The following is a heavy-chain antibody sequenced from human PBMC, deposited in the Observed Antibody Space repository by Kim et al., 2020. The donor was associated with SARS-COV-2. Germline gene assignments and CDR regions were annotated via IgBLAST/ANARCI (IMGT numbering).Heavy chain of an antibody. CDR3: AREHIVATVDAFDI. CDR1: GGTFSSYA. D-gene: IGHD5-12*01. V-gene: IGHV1-69*04. Sequence: SVKVSCKASGGTFSSYAISWVRQAPGQGLEWMGRIIPILGIANYAQKFQGRVTITADKSTSTAYMELSSLRSEDTAVYYCAREHIVATVDAFDIWGQGTMVTVSS. CDR2: IIPILGIA. J-gene: IGHJ3*02.